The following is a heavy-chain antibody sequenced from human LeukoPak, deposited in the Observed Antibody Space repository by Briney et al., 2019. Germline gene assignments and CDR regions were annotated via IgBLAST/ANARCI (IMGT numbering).Heavy chain of an antibody. CDR1: GFTSSSHW. D-gene: IGHD3-3*01. CDR3: VTCGHYSGT. Sequence: GGSLRLSCAASGFTSSSHWMSWVREAPGKGLERVANIKPDGSEETDVDSVKGRFTISRDNAKNSLYLQMSSLRAEDTAVYYCVTCGHYSGTWGQGSLVTVSS. CDR2: IKPDGSEE. J-gene: IGHJ4*02. V-gene: IGHV3-7*01.